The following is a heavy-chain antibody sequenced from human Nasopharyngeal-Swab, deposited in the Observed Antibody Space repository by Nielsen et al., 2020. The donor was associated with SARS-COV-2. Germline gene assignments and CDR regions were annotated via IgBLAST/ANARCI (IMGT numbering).Heavy chain of an antibody. D-gene: IGHD3-22*01. CDR3: ARGGYDSSGFDY. CDR2: ISSSGSTI. J-gene: IGHJ4*02. V-gene: IGHV3-11*01. Sequence: GESLKISCAASGFTVSSNYMSWIRQAPGKGLEWVSYISSSGSTIYYADSVKGRFTISRDNAKNSLYLQMNSLRAEDTAVYYFARGGYDSSGFDYWGQGTLVTVSS. CDR1: GFTVSSNY.